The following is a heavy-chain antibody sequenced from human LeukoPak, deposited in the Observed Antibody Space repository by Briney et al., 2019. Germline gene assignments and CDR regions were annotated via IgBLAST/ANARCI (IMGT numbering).Heavy chain of an antibody. CDR3: ARGGGVWFGELLGAWYFDY. J-gene: IGHJ4*02. CDR1: GGSISSYY. D-gene: IGHD3-10*01. CDR2: IYYSGST. V-gene: IGHV4-59*01. Sequence: SETLSLTCTVSGGSISSYYWSWIRQPPGKGLEWIGYIYYSGSTNYNPSLKSRVTISVDTSKNQFSLKLSSVTAADTAVYYCARGGGVWFGELLGAWYFDYWGQGTLVTVSS.